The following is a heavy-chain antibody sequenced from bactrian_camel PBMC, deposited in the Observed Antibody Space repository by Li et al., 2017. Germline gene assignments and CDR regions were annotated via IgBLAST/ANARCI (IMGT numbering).Heavy chain of an antibody. J-gene: IGHJ6*01. Sequence: VQLVESGGGLVQPGGSLRLSCAASGFTFRPYWMYWARQTPGKGLEWVSTIDNTGGHTHYADSVKGRFTISRDNAKNTPALQMNSLKTEDTAVYYCAAGRGLGTGFGYWGQGTQVTVS. D-gene: IGHD5*01. CDR3: AAGRGLGTGFGY. CDR1: GFTFRPYW. V-gene: IGHV3S1*01. CDR2: IDNTGGHT.